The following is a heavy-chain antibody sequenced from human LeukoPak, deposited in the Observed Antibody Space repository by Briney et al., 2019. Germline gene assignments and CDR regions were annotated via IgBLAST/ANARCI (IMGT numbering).Heavy chain of an antibody. Sequence: SETPSLTCSVSGGSFSTYYWSWIRQPAGKGLEWIGRIYTSGSTNYNPSLKSRVTISVDTSKNQFSLKLSSVTAADTAVYYCARHPLNMVRGVNWFDPWGQGTLVTVSS. D-gene: IGHD3-10*01. CDR3: ARHPLNMVRGVNWFDP. V-gene: IGHV4-4*07. J-gene: IGHJ5*02. CDR2: IYTSGST. CDR1: GGSFSTYY.